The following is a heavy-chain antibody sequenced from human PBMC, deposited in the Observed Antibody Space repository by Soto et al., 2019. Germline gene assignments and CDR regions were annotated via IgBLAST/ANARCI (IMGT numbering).Heavy chain of an antibody. J-gene: IGHJ4*02. CDR1: GGTFSSYA. CDR3: ARSPPGDYGDYASNRPFDY. D-gene: IGHD4-17*01. V-gene: IGHV1-69*01. CDR2: ISPTFGKA. Sequence: QVQLVQSGAEVKKPGSSVKVSCKASGGTFSSYAISWVRQAPGQGLEWMGGISPTFGKANYAQQFQGRVTSTADQSTSTAYMEPRSLRYEDTAVYYCARSPPGDYGDYASNRPFDYWGQGTLVTVSS.